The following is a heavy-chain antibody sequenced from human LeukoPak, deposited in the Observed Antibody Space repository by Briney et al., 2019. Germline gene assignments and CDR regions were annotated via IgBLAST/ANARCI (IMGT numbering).Heavy chain of an antibody. J-gene: IGHJ4*02. CDR3: AKDPVATMASGELWFDY. D-gene: IGHD5-12*01. V-gene: IGHV3-23*01. CDR2: ISGSGGST. CDR1: GFTFSSHA. Sequence: GGSLRLSCAASGFTFSSHAMSWVRQAPGKGLEWVSAISGSGGSTYYADSVKGRFTISRDNSKNTLYLQMNSLRAEDTAVYYCAKDPVATMASGELWFDYWGQGTLVTVSS.